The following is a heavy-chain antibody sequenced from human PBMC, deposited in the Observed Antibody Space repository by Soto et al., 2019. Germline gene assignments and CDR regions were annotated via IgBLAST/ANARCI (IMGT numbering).Heavy chain of an antibody. CDR2: ISATGTT. D-gene: IGHD7-27*01. CDR3: ARDQSGAADI. V-gene: IGHV4-4*07. CDR1: GDSMNSMSSYY. J-gene: IGHJ3*02. Sequence: QVQLQESGPGLVEPSETLSLTCTVSGDSMNSMSSYYWSWIRQSAEKGLEWIGRISATGTTCYIPSLQSRIRLSIDTSKNQFSLNLKFVTAADTAVYFCARDQSGAADIWGQGTLVTV.